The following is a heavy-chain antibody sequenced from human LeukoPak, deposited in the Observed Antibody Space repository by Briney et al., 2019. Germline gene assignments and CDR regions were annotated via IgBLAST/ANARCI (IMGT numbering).Heavy chain of an antibody. CDR1: GFTFSRYG. Sequence: GGSLRLSCAASGFTFSRYGMHWVRQAPGKGLEWVAVISDDATIKYYVDSVKGRFTISRDNSKNTLYLLMNSLRAEDTAVYYCTRGSTGYLDYWGQGTLVTVSS. D-gene: IGHD3-22*01. CDR2: ISDDATIK. J-gene: IGHJ4*02. CDR3: TRGSTGYLDY. V-gene: IGHV3-30*03.